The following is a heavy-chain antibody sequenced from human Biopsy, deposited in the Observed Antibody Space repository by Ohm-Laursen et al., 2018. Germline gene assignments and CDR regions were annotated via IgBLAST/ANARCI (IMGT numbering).Heavy chain of an antibody. V-gene: IGHV3-7*01. CDR3: ARDHHGYNWNYGGFEY. CDR1: GFTFSSYC. J-gene: IGHJ4*02. Sequence: GSLRLSCAASGFTFSSYCMTWVRQAPGKGLEWVANIHQDESEKYYVDSAEGRFTISRDNAKNSLYLEMNSLRVEDTAVYYCARDHHGYNWNYGGFEYWGQGTLVTVSS. CDR2: IHQDESEK. D-gene: IGHD1-7*01.